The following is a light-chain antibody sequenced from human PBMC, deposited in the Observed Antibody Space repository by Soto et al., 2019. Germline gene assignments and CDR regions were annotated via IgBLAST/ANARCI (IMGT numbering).Light chain of an antibody. V-gene: IGKV1-5*03. Sequence: DIEMTHSPSTLSASVGDRVTITCRATQSLNIWLAWYQQKPGKALKLLISKASSLESGVPSRFSGSGSGTEFSLTISSLQPDDFATYYCQQYKAYSYTFGQGTKLEMK. CDR1: QSLNIW. J-gene: IGKJ2*01. CDR2: KAS. CDR3: QQYKAYSYT.